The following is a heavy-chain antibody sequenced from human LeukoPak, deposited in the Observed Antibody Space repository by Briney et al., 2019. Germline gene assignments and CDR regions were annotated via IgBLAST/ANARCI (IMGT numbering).Heavy chain of an antibody. V-gene: IGHV3-21*01. J-gene: IGHJ6*02. CDR3: VRDVSRRIGMDV. D-gene: IGHD2/OR15-2a*01. CDR2: ISPVSSYT. Sequence: GGSLRLSCLASGFSFNSYTMTWVREAPGKGLEWVSTISPVSSYTWYAESVKGRFTISRDNPKNSLYLQMDSLRAEDTAVYYCVRDVSRRIGMDVWGQGTTVTVSS. CDR1: GFSFNSYT.